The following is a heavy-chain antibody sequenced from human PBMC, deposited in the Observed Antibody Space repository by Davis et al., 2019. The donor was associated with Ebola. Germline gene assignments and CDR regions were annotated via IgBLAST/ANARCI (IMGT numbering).Heavy chain of an antibody. J-gene: IGHJ2*01. CDR3: ARLYGPGHYLNWYFNL. V-gene: IGHV5-51*01. D-gene: IGHD3-10*01. CDR1: GYNFGTYW. Sequence: GESLKISCKTSGYNFGTYWIGWVRQMPGKGLEWMGIVYPGDSDTRYSPSFQGQVIISADQSISTAYLQWNSLQASDTAVYYCARLYGPGHYLNWYFNLWGRGTLVTVSS. CDR2: VYPGDSDT.